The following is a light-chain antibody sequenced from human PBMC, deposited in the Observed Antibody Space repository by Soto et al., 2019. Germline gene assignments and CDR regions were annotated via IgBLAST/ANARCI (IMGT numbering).Light chain of an antibody. J-gene: IGKJ3*01. Sequence: EIVLTQSPGTLSLSPGERATLSCRASQSVSYSLAWYQLKPGQAPRLLIYDASNRATGISARISGSGSGTDFTLTISSLEPEDFAVYFCQQRSSWPPTFGPGTKVDIK. V-gene: IGKV3-11*01. CDR1: QSVSYS. CDR2: DAS. CDR3: QQRSSWPPT.